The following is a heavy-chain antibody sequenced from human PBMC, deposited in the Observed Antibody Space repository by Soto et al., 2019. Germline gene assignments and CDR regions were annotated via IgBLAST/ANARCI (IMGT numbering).Heavy chain of an antibody. D-gene: IGHD6-19*01. CDR2: IYYSGST. CDR3: AREEADDYYYYGMDV. Sequence: SETLSLTCTVPGGSISSYYWSWIRQPPGKGLEWIGYIYYSGSTNYNPSLKSRVTISVDTSKNQFSLKLSSVTAADTAVYYCAREEADDYYYYGMDVWGQGTTVTVSS. CDR1: GGSISSYY. V-gene: IGHV4-59*01. J-gene: IGHJ6*02.